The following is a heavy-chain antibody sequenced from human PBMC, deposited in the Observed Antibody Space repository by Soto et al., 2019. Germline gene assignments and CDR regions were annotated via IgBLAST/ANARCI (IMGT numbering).Heavy chain of an antibody. CDR1: GFTFSSYA. CDR3: AKSGGSGWQNYYYYYGMDV. D-gene: IGHD6-19*01. Sequence: PGGSLRLSCAASGFTFSSYAMSWVRQAPGKGLEWVSAISGSGGSTYYADSVKGRFTISRDNSKNTLYLQMNSLRAEDTAVYYCAKSGGSGWQNYYYYYGMDVWGQGTTVTVSS. J-gene: IGHJ6*02. CDR2: ISGSGGST. V-gene: IGHV3-23*01.